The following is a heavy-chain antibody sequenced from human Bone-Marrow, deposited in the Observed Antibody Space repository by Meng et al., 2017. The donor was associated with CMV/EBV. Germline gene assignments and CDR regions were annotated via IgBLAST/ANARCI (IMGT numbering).Heavy chain of an antibody. Sequence: GESLKISCAASGFTFSSYAMHWVRQAPGKGLEWVAVISYDGSNKYYADSVKGRFTISRDNSKNTLYLQMNSLRAEDTAVYYCARDRRVRGVHDAFDIWGQGTMVTVPS. V-gene: IGHV3-30*04. CDR1: GFTFSSYA. D-gene: IGHD3-10*01. J-gene: IGHJ3*02. CDR3: ARDRRVRGVHDAFDI. CDR2: ISYDGSNK.